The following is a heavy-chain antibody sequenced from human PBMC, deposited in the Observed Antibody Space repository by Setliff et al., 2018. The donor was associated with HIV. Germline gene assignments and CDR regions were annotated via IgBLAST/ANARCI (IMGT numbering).Heavy chain of an antibody. CDR1: GFTFSSYS. V-gene: IGHV3-48*01. CDR3: VRGPQFRPH. CDR2: ISSSSSSI. J-gene: IGHJ4*02. Sequence: GGSLRLSCAASGFTFSSYSMNWVRQAPGKGLEWVSYISSSSSSIYHADSVKGRFTISRDNAKNTLYLQMNRLRAEDTALYYCVRGPQFRPHWGQGTQVTVS.